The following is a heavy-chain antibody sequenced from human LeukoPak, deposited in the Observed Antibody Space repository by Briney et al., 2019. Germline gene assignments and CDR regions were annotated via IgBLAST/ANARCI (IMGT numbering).Heavy chain of an antibody. D-gene: IGHD3-3*01. V-gene: IGHV1-69*01. J-gene: IGHJ6*02. CDR1: GGTFSSCA. Sequence: GSSVKVSCKASGGTFSSCAISWVRQAPGQGLEWMGGIIPIFGTANYAQKFQGRVTITADESTSTAYMELSSLRSEDTAVYYCARGTFGVVRSYYGMDVWGQGTTVTVSS. CDR3: ARGTFGVVRSYYGMDV. CDR2: IIPIFGTA.